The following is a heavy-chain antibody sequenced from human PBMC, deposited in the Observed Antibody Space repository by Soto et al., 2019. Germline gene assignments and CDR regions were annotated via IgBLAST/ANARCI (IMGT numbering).Heavy chain of an antibody. J-gene: IGHJ4*02. CDR1: GGTFSSYA. CDR3: ARVGIAAAGLAY. CDR2: IIPIFGTA. Sequence: GASVKVSCKASGGTFSSYAISWVRQAPGQGLDWMGGIIPIFGTANYAQKFQGRVTITADESTSTAYMKLSSLRSEDTAVYYCARVGIAAAGLAYWGQGTLVTVSS. V-gene: IGHV1-69*13. D-gene: IGHD6-13*01.